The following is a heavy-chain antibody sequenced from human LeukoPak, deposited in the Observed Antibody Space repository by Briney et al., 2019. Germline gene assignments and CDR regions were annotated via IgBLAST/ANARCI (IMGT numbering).Heavy chain of an antibody. CDR2: ISGSSSTI. CDR3: ARGSTYYDSSGQVPFDY. J-gene: IGHJ4*02. Sequence: GGSLRLSCAASGFTFSNYCMHWVRQAPGKGLEWGSYISGSSSTIYYADSVKGRFTISRDNGKNTLYLQMNSLRAEDTAVYYCARGSTYYDSSGQVPFDYWGQGTLVTVSS. CDR1: GFTFSNYC. D-gene: IGHD3-22*01. V-gene: IGHV3-48*01.